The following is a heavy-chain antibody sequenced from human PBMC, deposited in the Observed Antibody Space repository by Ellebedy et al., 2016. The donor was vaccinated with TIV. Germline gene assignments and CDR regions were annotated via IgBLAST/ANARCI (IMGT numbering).Heavy chain of an antibody. J-gene: IGHJ5*01. CDR2: INTNTGNP. Sequence: AASVKVSCKASGYTFTTLDTNWVRQAPGQGLEWMGWINTNTGNPTYAQGFTGRFVFSLDTSVSTAYLQISSLKAEDTAVYYCTREESFGEIGNWFDSWGQGTLVTVSS. CDR3: TREESFGEIGNWFDS. D-gene: IGHD3-10*01. CDR1: GYTFTTLD. V-gene: IGHV7-4-1*02.